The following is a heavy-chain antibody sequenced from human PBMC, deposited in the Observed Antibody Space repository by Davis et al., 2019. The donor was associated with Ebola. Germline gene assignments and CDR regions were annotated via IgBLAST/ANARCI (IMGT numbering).Heavy chain of an antibody. CDR2: ISAYNGNT. CDR3: ARDQGTIYPYYFDY. D-gene: IGHD1-7*01. Sequence: ASVKVSCKASGYTFTSYGISWVRQAPGQGLEWMGWISAYNGNTNYAQKLQGRVTMTTDTSTSTAYMELRSLRSDDTAVYYCARDQGTIYPYYFDYWGQGALVTVSS. J-gene: IGHJ4*02. V-gene: IGHV1-18*01. CDR1: GYTFTSYG.